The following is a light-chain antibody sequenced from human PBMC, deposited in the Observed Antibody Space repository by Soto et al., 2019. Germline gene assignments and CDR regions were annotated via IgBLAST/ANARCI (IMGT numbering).Light chain of an antibody. CDR2: GAS. V-gene: IGKV3-20*01. CDR3: HQYGVSPLP. J-gene: IGKJ1*01. CDR1: HGVDNY. Sequence: EIVLTQSPGTLSLSPGERVTLSCRASHGVDNYLAWYQHKPVQAPRLIIYGASNRAAGVPDRFSGSGFGTDFTLTISNLEPDDFAVYYCHQYGVSPLPFGPGTKVEIK.